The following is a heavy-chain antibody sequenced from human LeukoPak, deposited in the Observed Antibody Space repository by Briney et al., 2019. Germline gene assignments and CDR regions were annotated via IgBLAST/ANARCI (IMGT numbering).Heavy chain of an antibody. V-gene: IGHV1-2*02. CDR1: GYTFTGYY. D-gene: IGHD5-18*01. Sequence: GASVKVSCKASGYTFTGYYLHWVRQAPGQGLEWMGWINPKSGGTNYAQKFQGRVTMTRDTSISTAYMELSRLRSDDTAVYYCARGDVDTAMELTNWGQGTLVTVSS. CDR2: INPKSGGT. CDR3: ARGDVDTAMELTN. J-gene: IGHJ4*02.